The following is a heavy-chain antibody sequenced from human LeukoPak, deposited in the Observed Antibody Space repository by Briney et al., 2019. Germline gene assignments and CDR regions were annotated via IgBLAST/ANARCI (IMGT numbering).Heavy chain of an antibody. Sequence: SETLSLTCTVSGGSISSYYWSWIRQPAGKGLEWIGRIYSSGSTNYNPSLKSRVTMSVDTSKNQFSLKLSSVTAADTAVYYCASDYYDSSGYYATQEDWGQGTLVTVSS. CDR2: IYSSGST. D-gene: IGHD3-22*01. J-gene: IGHJ4*02. CDR3: ASDYYDSSGYYATQED. CDR1: GGSISSYY. V-gene: IGHV4-4*07.